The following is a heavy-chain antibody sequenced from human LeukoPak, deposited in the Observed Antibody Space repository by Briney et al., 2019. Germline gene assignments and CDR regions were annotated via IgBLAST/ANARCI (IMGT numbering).Heavy chain of an antibody. D-gene: IGHD2-15*01. V-gene: IGHV1-69*05. CDR2: IIPIFGTA. J-gene: IGHJ3*02. CDR1: GGTFSSYA. CDR3: ARDPVVVAAWCAFDI. Sequence: SVKVSCKASGGTFSSYAISWVRQAPRQGLEWMGRIIPIFGTANYAQKFQGRVTITTDESTSTAYMELSSLRSEDTAVYYCARDPVVVAAWCAFDIWGQGTMVTVSS.